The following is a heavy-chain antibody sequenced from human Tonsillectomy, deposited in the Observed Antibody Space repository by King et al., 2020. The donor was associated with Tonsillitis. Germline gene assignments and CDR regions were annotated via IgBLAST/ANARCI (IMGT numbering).Heavy chain of an antibody. CDR1: GYSISSGYY. CDR3: ARGKIKGSGNYGMDV. V-gene: IGHV4-38-2*02. J-gene: IGHJ6*02. D-gene: IGHD3-10*01. Sequence: VQLQESGPGLVKPSETLSLTCTVSGYSISSGYYWGWIRQPPGKGLEWIGSIYHSGSTYYNPSLKSRVTISVETSKNQFSLKLGLVTAADTAVYYCARGKIKGSGNYGMDVWGQGTTVTVSS. CDR2: IYHSGST.